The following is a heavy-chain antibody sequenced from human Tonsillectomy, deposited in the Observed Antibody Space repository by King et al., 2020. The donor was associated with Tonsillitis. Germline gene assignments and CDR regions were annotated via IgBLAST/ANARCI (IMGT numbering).Heavy chain of an antibody. CDR3: TRETLAIDS. V-gene: IGHV1-2*02. CDR1: GYTFFDYY. Sequence: QLVQSGAEVKKPGASVKVSCKASGYTFFDYYIHWVRQAPGQGLEWLGWIIPHSGGTNFAQKFQGRVTMTRDTSINTAYMELSGLTSDDTAMYYCTRETLAIDSWGQGTLVTVPS. J-gene: IGHJ4*02. CDR2: IIPHSGGT.